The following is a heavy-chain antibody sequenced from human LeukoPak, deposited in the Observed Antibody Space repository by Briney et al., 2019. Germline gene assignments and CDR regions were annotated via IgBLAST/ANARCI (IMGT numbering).Heavy chain of an antibody. J-gene: IGHJ4*02. CDR3: ARDGQWLAPYFDY. V-gene: IGHV4-4*02. CDR2: IYHSGST. D-gene: IGHD6-19*01. CDR1: GGSFSSGNW. Sequence: SGTLSLTCAVSGGSFSSGNWWSWVRQPPGKGLEWIGEIYHSGSTNYNPSLKSRVTISVDKSKNQFSLKLSSVTAADTAVYYCARDGQWLAPYFDYWGQGTLVTVSS.